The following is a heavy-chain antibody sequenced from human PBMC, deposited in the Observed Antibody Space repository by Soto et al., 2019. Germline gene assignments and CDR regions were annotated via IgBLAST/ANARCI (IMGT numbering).Heavy chain of an antibody. D-gene: IGHD6-6*01. CDR2: IYSRGNT. CDR1: AGSIGSGFYY. J-gene: IGHJ4*02. CDR3: ARGVSGYSSSFLDY. Sequence: LSLTCTVSAGSIGSGFYYWSWIRQHTGKGLEWIGYIYSRGNTNYNPSLKSRVTISLDTSKNQFSLNLSSVTAADTAVYYCARGVSGYSSSFLDYWGQGTLVTVSS. V-gene: IGHV4-31*03.